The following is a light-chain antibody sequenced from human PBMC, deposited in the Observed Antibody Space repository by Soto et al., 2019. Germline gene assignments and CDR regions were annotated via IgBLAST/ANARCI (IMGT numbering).Light chain of an antibody. CDR3: SSPAGNINVV. J-gene: IGLJ3*02. V-gene: IGLV2-8*01. CDR2: EVT. Sequence: QSALTQPPSASGSPGQSVTISCTGTSSDVGGYNSVSWYQQHPGKAPQLIIYEVTKPPSGVPDRCSGSKSGNTASLTVSGLQAEDEADYYSSSPAGNINVVFGGGTKLTVL. CDR1: SSDVGGYNS.